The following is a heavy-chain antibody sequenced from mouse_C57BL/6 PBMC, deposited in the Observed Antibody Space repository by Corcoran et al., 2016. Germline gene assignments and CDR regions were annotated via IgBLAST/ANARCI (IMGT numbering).Heavy chain of an antibody. CDR1: GYTFTTYG. D-gene: IGHD4-1*01. CDR3: ARRTLGLYWYFDV. J-gene: IGHJ1*03. CDR2: INTYSGVP. V-gene: IGHV9-3*01. Sequence: QIQLVQSGPELKKPGETVKISCKASGYTFTTYGMSWVKQAPGQGLKWMGWINTYSGVPTYADDFKGRFAFSLETSASTAYLQINNLKNEDTATYFCARRTLGLYWYFDVWGTGTTVTVSS.